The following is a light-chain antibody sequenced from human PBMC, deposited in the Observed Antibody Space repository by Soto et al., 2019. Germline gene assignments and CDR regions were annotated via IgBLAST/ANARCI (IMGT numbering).Light chain of an antibody. CDR3: SSYTGNSPYFV. Sequence: QSALTQPASVSGSDGQSITISCTGTSSDVGGYNYVSWYQQRPGKAPKLRIFEVSKRPSGVYNRFSGSKSDNTASLTISGLQGDDEAYYYCSSYTGNSPYFVFGTGTKVTVL. CDR1: SSDVGGYNY. CDR2: EVS. V-gene: IGLV2-14*01. J-gene: IGLJ1*01.